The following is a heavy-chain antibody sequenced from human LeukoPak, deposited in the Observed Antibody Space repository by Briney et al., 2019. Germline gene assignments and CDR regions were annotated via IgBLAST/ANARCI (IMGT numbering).Heavy chain of an antibody. Sequence: PGGSLRLSCAASGFTFDDYAMHWIRQAPGKGLEWVSGISWNSGSIGYADSVKGRFTISRDNAKNSLYLQMNSLRAEDTASYYCAKDYGDGWWYYFDYWGQGTLVTVSS. D-gene: IGHD4-17*01. CDR2: ISWNSGSI. CDR3: AKDYGDGWWYYFDY. CDR1: GFTFDDYA. J-gene: IGHJ4*02. V-gene: IGHV3-9*01.